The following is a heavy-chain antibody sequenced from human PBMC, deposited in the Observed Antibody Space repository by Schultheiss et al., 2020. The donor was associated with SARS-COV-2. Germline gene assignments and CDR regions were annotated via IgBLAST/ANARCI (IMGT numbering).Heavy chain of an antibody. V-gene: IGHV3-48*01. CDR1: GFTFSSYS. J-gene: IGHJ3*02. CDR3: ALKKSPYSSSWYIRDDAFDI. D-gene: IGHD6-13*01. Sequence: GGSLRLSCAASGFTFSSYSMNWVRQAPGKGLEWVSYSSSSSSTIYYADSVKGRFTISRDNSKNTLYLQMNSLRAEDTAVYYCALKKSPYSSSWYIRDDAFDIWGQGTMVTVSS. CDR2: SSSSSSTI.